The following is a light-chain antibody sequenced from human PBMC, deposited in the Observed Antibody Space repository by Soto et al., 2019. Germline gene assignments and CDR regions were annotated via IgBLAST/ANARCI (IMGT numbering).Light chain of an antibody. CDR3: QAWDSSTNYV. J-gene: IGLJ1*01. V-gene: IGLV3-1*01. CDR1: KLGDKY. Sequence: SYELTQPPSVSVSPGQTASITGSGDKLGDKYACWYQQKPGQSPVLVIYQDSKRPSGIPERFSGSNSGNTATLTISGTQAMEEADYYCQAWDSSTNYVFGTGTKLTVL. CDR2: QDS.